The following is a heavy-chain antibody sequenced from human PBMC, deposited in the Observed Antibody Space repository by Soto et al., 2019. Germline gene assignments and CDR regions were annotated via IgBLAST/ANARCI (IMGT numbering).Heavy chain of an antibody. CDR2: INAGNGNT. V-gene: IGHV1-3*01. Sequence: GASVKVSCKASGYTFTSYAMHWVRQAPGQRLEWMGWINAGNGNTKYSQKFQGRVTITRDTSASTAYMELSSLRSEDTAVYYCARGGYCSSTSCYFRLLLFDYWGQGTLVTVSS. CDR1: GYTFTSYA. D-gene: IGHD2-2*01. CDR3: ARGGYCSSTSCYFRLLLFDY. J-gene: IGHJ4*02.